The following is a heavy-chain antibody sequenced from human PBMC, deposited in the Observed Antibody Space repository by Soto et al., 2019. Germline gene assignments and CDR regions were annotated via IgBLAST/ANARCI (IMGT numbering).Heavy chain of an antibody. CDR3: AIDHYYDSSGSSFDP. CDR1: GYILTELS. V-gene: IGHV1-24*01. Sequence: ASLKVSCKVSGYILTELSMHWVRQAPGKGIEWMGGFDSEDGETIYAKKFQGRVTMTEDTSTDTAYMELSSLRYEDTAVYYCAIDHYYDSSGSSFDPWGQGTLVTVSS. D-gene: IGHD3-22*01. CDR2: FDSEDGET. J-gene: IGHJ5*02.